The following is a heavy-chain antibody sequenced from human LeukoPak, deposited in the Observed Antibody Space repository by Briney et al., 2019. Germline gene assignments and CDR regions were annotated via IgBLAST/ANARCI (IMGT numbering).Heavy chain of an antibody. Sequence: SETLSLTCAVSGGSISSSNWWRWVRPPPGKGLEWIGGIYHSGSTNYNPSLKGRVTISVDKSKNQFSLKLSSVTAADTAVYYCARVGYSSSWGGWGQGTLVTVSS. J-gene: IGHJ4*02. CDR2: IYHSGST. CDR1: GGSISSSNW. D-gene: IGHD6-13*01. V-gene: IGHV4-4*02. CDR3: ARVGYSSSWGG.